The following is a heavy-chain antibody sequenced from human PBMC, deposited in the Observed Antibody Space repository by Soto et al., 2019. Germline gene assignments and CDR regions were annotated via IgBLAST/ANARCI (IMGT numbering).Heavy chain of an antibody. D-gene: IGHD3-10*01. CDR3: ARDPFGLDAFDI. J-gene: IGHJ3*02. V-gene: IGHV4-59*01. CDR1: GGSISSYY. Sequence: SETLSLTCTVSGGSISSYYWSWIRQPPGKGLEWIGYIYYSGSTNYNPSLKSRVTISVDTSKNQFSLKLSSVTAADTAVYYCARDPFGLDAFDIWGQGTMVTVSS. CDR2: IYYSGST.